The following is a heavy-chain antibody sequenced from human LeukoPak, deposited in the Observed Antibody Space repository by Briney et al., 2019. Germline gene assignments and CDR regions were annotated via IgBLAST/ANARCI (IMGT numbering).Heavy chain of an antibody. V-gene: IGHV3-48*02. J-gene: IGHJ6*02. CDR3: ARVTDTAMDYFYGMDV. CDR1: GFTFSSYS. D-gene: IGHD5-18*01. CDR2: SSSSDSTK. Sequence: GGSLRLSCAASGFTFSSYSMNWVRQAPGKGLEWVSYSSSSDSTKYYADSVKGRFTISRDNAKNSLYLQMNSLRDEDTAVYYCARVTDTAMDYFYGMDVWAKGPRSPSP.